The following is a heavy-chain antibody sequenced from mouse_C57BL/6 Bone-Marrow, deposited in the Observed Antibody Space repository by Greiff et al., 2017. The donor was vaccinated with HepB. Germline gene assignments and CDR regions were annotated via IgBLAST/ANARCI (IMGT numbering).Heavy chain of an antibody. J-gene: IGHJ3*01. Sequence: EVQGVESGGGLVQPGGSLKLSCAASGFTFSDYYMYWVRQTPEKRLEWVAYISNGGGSTYYPDTVKGRFTISRDNAKNTLYLQMSRLKSEDTAMYYCAKYYDYLFAYWGQGTLVTVSA. CDR3: AKYYDYLFAY. CDR2: ISNGGGST. CDR1: GFTFSDYY. V-gene: IGHV5-12*01. D-gene: IGHD2-4*01.